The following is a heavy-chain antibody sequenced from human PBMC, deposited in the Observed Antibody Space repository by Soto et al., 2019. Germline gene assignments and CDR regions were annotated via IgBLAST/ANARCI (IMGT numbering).Heavy chain of an antibody. Sequence: QVQLQQWGAGLLKPSETLSLTCAVFGGSLSGTYWSWLRQPPGKGLEWIGEINHSGRATYSPSLKSPVTILGGNAQDQFSLKPKSAAPADTAFYYRARSLNPPLYYLCGERPKRWFDPWGQGSLVTVSS. CDR3: ARSLNPPLYYLCGERPKRWFDP. D-gene: IGHD3-10*02. V-gene: IGHV4-34*01. J-gene: IGHJ5*02. CDR2: INHSGRA. CDR1: GGSLSGTY.